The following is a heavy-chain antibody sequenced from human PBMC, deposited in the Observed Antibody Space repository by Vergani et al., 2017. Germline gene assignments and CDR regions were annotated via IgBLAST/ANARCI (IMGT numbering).Heavy chain of an antibody. CDR1: GFTFSSYG. D-gene: IGHD3-10*01. V-gene: IGHV3-30*18. CDR3: AKNNAFWFGELFWFVG. CDR2: ISYDGSNK. Sequence: QVQLVESGGGVVQPGRSLRLSCAASGFTFSSYGMHWVRQAPGKGLEWVAVISYDGSNKYYADSVKGRFTISRDNSKNTLYLQMNSLRAEDTAVYYCAKNNAFWFGELFWFVGWGQGTLVTVSS. J-gene: IGHJ5*02.